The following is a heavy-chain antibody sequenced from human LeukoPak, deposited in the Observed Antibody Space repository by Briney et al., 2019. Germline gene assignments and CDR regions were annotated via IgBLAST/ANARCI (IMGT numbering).Heavy chain of an antibody. V-gene: IGHV1-69*05. CDR2: IIPIFGTA. Sequence: ASVKVSCKASGGTFSSYAISWVRQAPGQGLEWMGGIIPIFGTANYAQKFQGRVTITTDESTSTAYMELSSLRSEDTAVYYCARVGVDPLRGGRVFDIWGKGKMVTFSS. CDR3: ARVGVDPLRGGRVFDI. CDR1: GGTFSSYA. J-gene: IGHJ3*02. D-gene: IGHD3-16*01.